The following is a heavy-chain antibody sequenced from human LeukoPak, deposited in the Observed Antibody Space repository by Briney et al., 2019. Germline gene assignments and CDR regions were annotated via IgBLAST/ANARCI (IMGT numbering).Heavy chain of an antibody. CDR2: VWYDGRNV. V-gene: IGHV3-33*01. CDR3: ARDYGSGGLLPDY. D-gene: IGHD3-10*01. J-gene: IGHJ4*02. CDR1: GFTFSSSG. Sequence: PGRSLRLSCVASGFTFSSSGMHWVRQTPGKGLEWVAVVWYDGRNVSYGDSVKGGFTIFRDNLKNTLYLQMNSLRVEDTAVYYCARDYGSGGLLPDYWGQGALVTVSS.